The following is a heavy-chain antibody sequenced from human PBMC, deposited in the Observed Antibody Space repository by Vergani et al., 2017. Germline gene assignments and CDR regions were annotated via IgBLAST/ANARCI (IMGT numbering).Heavy chain of an antibody. CDR2: ILYDGTQK. CDR3: ATKSCGTPGCQIGYFKE. D-gene: IGHD1-1*01. Sequence: QVHLVESGGGVVQPGRSLRLSCVVSGFTSSYYGMHWVRQAPGKGLEWVAVILYDGTQKYYADSVKGRFTISRDKSKSTLYLQMNSLRTEDTAVYYCATKSCGTPGCQIGYFKEWGQGTLVTVSS. CDR1: GFTSSYYG. V-gene: IGHV3-30*03. J-gene: IGHJ1*01.